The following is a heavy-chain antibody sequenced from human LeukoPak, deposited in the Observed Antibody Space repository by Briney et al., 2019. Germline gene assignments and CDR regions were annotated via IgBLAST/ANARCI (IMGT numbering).Heavy chain of an antibody. Sequence: SETLSLTCTVSGGSISSGGYYWSWIRQPPGKGLEWIGYIYHSGSTYYNPSLKSRVTISVDRSKNQFSLRLSSVTVADTAVYYCAGGPQMATIDYWGQGTLVTVSS. D-gene: IGHD5-24*01. V-gene: IGHV4-30-2*01. CDR3: AGGPQMATIDY. J-gene: IGHJ4*02. CDR2: IYHSGST. CDR1: GGSISSGGYY.